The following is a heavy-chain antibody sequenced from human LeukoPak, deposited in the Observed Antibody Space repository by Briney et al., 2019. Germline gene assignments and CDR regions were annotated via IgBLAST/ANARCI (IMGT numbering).Heavy chain of an antibody. V-gene: IGHV1-69*13. CDR2: IIPIFGTA. D-gene: IGHD1-1*01. J-gene: IGHJ6*03. CDR1: GGTFSSYA. Sequence: ASVKVSCKASGGTFSSYAISWVRQAPGQGLEWMGGIIPIFGTANYAQKFQGRVTITADESTSTAYMVLSSLRSEDTAVYYCARAAGNDGGNYYYYMDVWGKGTTVTISS. CDR3: ARAAGNDGGNYYYYMDV.